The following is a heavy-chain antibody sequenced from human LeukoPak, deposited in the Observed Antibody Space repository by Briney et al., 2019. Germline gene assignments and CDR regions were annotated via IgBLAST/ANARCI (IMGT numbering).Heavy chain of an antibody. V-gene: IGHV1-69*04. CDR3: ASPKLERYSGSPYY. J-gene: IGHJ4*02. D-gene: IGHD1-26*01. Sequence: SVKVSCKASGGTFSSYAISRVRQAPGQGLEWMGRIIPIFGIANYAQKFQGRVTITADKSTSTAYMELSSLRSEDTAVYYCASPKLERYSGSPYYWGQGTLVTVSS. CDR1: GGTFSSYA. CDR2: IIPIFGIA.